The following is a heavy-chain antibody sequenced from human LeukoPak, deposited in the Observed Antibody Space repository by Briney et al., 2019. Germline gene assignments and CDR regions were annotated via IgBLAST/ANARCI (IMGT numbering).Heavy chain of an antibody. CDR2: ISWSSGSI. D-gene: IGHD3-3*01. V-gene: IGHV3-9*01. CDR1: GFTFDDYA. Sequence: PGRSLRLSCAASGFTFDDYAMHWVRQAPGKGLEWVSGISWSSGSIGYADSVKGRFTISRDNAKNSLYLQMNSLRAEDTALYYCAKDNWSGSYGMDVWGQGTTVTVSS. J-gene: IGHJ6*02. CDR3: AKDNWSGSYGMDV.